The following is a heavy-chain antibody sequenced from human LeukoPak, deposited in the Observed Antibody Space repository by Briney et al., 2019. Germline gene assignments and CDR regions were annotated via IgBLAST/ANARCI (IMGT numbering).Heavy chain of an antibody. CDR1: GGSISSTSSY. CDR3: ARHLTNPRKPTKLLPYYYYGMDV. J-gene: IGHJ6*02. Sequence: SETLSLTCTVSGGSISSTSSYWGWIRQPPGKGLEWIGNIYYSGSTYYNPSLKSRLTISVDTSKNQFSLKLSSVTAADTAVYYCARHLTNPRKPTKLLPYYYYGMDVWGQGTTVTVSS. V-gene: IGHV4-39*01. CDR2: IYYSGST. D-gene: IGHD3-22*01.